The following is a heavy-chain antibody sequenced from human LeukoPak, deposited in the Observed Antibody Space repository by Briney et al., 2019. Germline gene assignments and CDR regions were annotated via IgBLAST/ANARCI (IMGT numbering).Heavy chain of an antibody. D-gene: IGHD5-18*01. CDR3: ARGLSIRDSYGYYSWFDP. CDR1: GGTFSSYS. V-gene: IGHV1-69*04. Sequence: SVKLSCKVSGGTFSSYSISWVRHPPGPGLEWMGRIIPILGIANYGQKFQGRVTISADKSTSTAYMELSSLRSEDTAVYYCARGLSIRDSYGYYSWFDPWGQGTLVTVSS. CDR2: IIPILGIA. J-gene: IGHJ5*02.